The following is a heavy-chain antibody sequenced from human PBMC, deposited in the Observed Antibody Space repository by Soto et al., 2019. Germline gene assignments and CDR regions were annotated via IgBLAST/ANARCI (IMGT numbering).Heavy chain of an antibody. V-gene: IGHV4-39*01. J-gene: IGHJ4*02. CDR1: GGSISSSSYY. D-gene: IGHD3-22*01. CDR3: ARGDPTGYYDSSGYRKRGFDY. CDR2: INYSGST. Sequence: SETLSLTCTVSGGSISSSSYYWGWIRQPPGKGLEWIGKINYSGSTYYNPSLKSRVTISVDTSKNQFSLKLSSVTAADTAVYYCARGDPTGYYDSSGYRKRGFDYWGQGTLVTVSS.